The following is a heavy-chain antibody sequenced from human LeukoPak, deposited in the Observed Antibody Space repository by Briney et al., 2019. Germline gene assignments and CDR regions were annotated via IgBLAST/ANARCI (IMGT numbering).Heavy chain of an antibody. D-gene: IGHD6-13*01. J-gene: IGHJ4*02. CDR1: GFTFSRYW. CDR3: ARVIRYSSSSTYFDY. CDR2: IKQDGSEK. Sequence: GGSLRLSCAASGFTFSRYWMSWVRQAPGKGLEWVANIKQDGSEKYYVDSVKGRFTISRDNAKNSLYLQMNSLRAEDTAVYYCARVIRYSSSSTYFDYWGQGTLVTVSS. V-gene: IGHV3-7*01.